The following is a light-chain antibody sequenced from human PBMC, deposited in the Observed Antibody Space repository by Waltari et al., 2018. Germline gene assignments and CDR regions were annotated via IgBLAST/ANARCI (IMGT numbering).Light chain of an antibody. J-gene: IGKJ1*01. CDR1: QSFTRY. V-gene: IGKV3-20*01. Sequence: EIVLTQSPGTLSLSPGDRATLACRASQSFTRYLAWYQHKPGQAPRLLIDDSSTRAAGIADRFSGSGSGTDFSLTISRLEPEYFAVYYCQHYVSLPVTFGQGTKVEIK. CDR2: DSS. CDR3: QHYVSLPVT.